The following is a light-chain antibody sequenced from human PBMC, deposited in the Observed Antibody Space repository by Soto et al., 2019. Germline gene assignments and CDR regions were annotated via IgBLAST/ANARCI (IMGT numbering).Light chain of an antibody. CDR1: QSVRSSY. CDR2: AAS. J-gene: IGKJ1*01. V-gene: IGKV3-20*01. Sequence: EIVLTQSPGTLSLSPGERATLSCRASQSVRSSYLAWYQQKPGQAPRLLIYAASSRAAGIPDRFTGSGSGTDFTRTISSLEPEDFAVYYCQQYGSSSWTFGQGTKVEI. CDR3: QQYGSSSWT.